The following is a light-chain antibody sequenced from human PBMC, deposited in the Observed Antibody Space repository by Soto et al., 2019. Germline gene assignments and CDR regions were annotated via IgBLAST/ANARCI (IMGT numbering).Light chain of an antibody. J-gene: IGKJ4*01. CDR2: DAS. V-gene: IGKV3D-15*01. CDR1: QSVARN. CDR3: QQYDYWPPIT. Sequence: IVMTQTPATLSVSPGERVTLSCRASQSVARNLAWYQEKPAQVPRLLSYDASTRATGVPARFSGSGSGTQFTLTISSLQSEDFAVYYCQQYDYWPPITFGGGTRVEIK.